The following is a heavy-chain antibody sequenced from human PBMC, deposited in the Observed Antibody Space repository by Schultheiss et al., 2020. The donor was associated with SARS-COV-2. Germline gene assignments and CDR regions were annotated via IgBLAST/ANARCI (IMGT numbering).Heavy chain of an antibody. CDR1: GFTFSSYA. CDR3: AKAYSSSWYATYYFDY. Sequence: GGSLRLSCAASGFTFSSYAMSWVRQAPGKGLEWVSAISGSGGSTYYADSVKGRFTISRDNSKNTLYLQMNSLRAEDTAVYYCAKAYSSSWYATYYFDYWGQGTLVTVSS. J-gene: IGHJ4*02. CDR2: ISGSGGST. D-gene: IGHD6-13*01. V-gene: IGHV3-23*01.